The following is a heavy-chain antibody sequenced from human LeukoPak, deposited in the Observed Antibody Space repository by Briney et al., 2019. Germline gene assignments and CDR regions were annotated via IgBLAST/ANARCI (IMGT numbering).Heavy chain of an antibody. J-gene: IGHJ4*02. D-gene: IGHD5-18*01. V-gene: IGHV4-39*07. CDR3: ARGTWIQLWFFFDY. CDR1: GGSISGSSYY. CDR2: IYYSGST. Sequence: SETLSLTCTVSGGSISGSSYYWDWIRQPPGKGLEWIGSIYYSGSTYYNPSLKSRVTISVDTSKNQFSLKLSSVTAADTAVYYCARGTWIQLWFFFDYWGQGTLVTVSS.